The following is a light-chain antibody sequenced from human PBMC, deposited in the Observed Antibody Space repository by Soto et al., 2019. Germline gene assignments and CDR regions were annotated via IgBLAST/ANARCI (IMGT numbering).Light chain of an antibody. V-gene: IGLV2-14*01. CDR3: SSYTSSSTLYV. CDR2: DVS. Sequence: SVLPQPASVTGSPGQAITITCTGNSSDVGGYNFVSWYQQHPGKAPNLMIYDVSNRPSGVSNRFSGSKSGNTASLTISGLQAEDEADYYCSSYTSSSTLYVFGTGTKV. CDR1: SSDVGGYNF. J-gene: IGLJ1*01.